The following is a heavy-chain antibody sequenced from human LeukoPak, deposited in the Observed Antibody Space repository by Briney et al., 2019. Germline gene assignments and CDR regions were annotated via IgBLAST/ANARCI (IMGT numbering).Heavy chain of an antibody. D-gene: IGHD6-13*01. CDR3: VRQYNSSWLQFFDY. Sequence: PGGSLRLSCAAAGLTFSDYWMTWVRQAPGKGLEWVANIKQDGSAKYYVDSVQGRFTISRDNAKNSLYLQMNSLRAEDTAIYYCVRQYNSSWLQFFDYWGQGTLVTVSP. V-gene: IGHV3-7*04. CDR2: IKQDGSAK. CDR1: GLTFSDYW. J-gene: IGHJ4*02.